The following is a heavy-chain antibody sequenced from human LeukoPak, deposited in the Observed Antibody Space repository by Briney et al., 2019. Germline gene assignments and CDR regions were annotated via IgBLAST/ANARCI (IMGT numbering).Heavy chain of an antibody. CDR3: AKDEGSGWPYYFDY. CDR1: GFIFSSYA. CDR2: ISGSGGST. J-gene: IGHJ4*02. Sequence: TGGSLRLSCAASGFIFSSYAMSWVRQAPGKGLEWVSAISGSGGSTYYADSVKGRFTISRDNSKNTLYLQMNSLRAEDTAVYYCAKDEGSGWPYYFDYWGQGTLVTVSS. D-gene: IGHD6-19*01. V-gene: IGHV3-23*01.